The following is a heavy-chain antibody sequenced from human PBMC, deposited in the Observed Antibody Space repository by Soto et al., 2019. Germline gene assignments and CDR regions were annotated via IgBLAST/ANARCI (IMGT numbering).Heavy chain of an antibody. CDR3: ARDKPPQNWFDP. CDR1: GGTFSSYA. J-gene: IGHJ5*02. CDR2: IIPIFGTA. Sequence: GASVKVSCKASGGTFSSYAISWVRQAPGQGLEWMGGIIPIFGTANYAQKFQGRVTITADESTSTAYMELSSLRSEDTAVYYCARDKPPQNWFDPWGQGTLVTVS. V-gene: IGHV1-69*13.